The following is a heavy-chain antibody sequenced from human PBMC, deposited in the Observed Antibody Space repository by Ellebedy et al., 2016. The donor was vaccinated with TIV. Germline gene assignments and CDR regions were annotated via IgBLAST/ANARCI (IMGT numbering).Heavy chain of an antibody. V-gene: IGHV3-74*01. CDR1: GFIFSGYW. D-gene: IGHD2-8*02. CDR3: AAVQYWEAVFDM. Sequence: GESLKISCAASGFIFSGYWMHWVRQAPGKGLVWVSRINSDGRDTASANSVRGRFTISRDNATNTLYLQMNSLRAEDTAVYYCAAVQYWEAVFDMWGQGTMVTVSS. CDR2: INSDGRDT. J-gene: IGHJ3*02.